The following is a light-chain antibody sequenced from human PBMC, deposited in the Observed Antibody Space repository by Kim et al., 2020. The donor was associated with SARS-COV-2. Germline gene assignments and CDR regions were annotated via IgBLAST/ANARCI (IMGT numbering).Light chain of an antibody. Sequence: ASVGDRVTITWRASQSFSNWLAWYQQKPGKAPKLLISDASSLEGGVPSRFTGSESGTEFTLTITGLQPDDFATYYCQQYKTYPWTFGQGTKVDIK. V-gene: IGKV1-5*01. CDR3: QQYKTYPWT. J-gene: IGKJ1*01. CDR2: DAS. CDR1: QSFSNW.